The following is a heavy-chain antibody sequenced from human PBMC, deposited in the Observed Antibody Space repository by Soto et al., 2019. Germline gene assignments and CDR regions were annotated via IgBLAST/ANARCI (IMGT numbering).Heavy chain of an antibody. V-gene: IGHV5-51*01. CDR3: TKGAPSPFDS. J-gene: IGHJ4*02. D-gene: IGHD3-16*01. Sequence: PVESLTISCQDSGYRFTSSCIVWVRQMPGKGLEWLGNVYASDSDVRYSPSFEGRVTISADNSINTAYLHLLNLKASDTAIYYCTKGAPSPFDSWGQGTMVTVSS. CDR1: GYRFTSSC. CDR2: VYASDSDV.